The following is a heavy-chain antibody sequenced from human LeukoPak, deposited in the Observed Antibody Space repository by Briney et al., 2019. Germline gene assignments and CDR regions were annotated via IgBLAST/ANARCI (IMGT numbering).Heavy chain of an antibody. CDR3: AKDANWGYYYYYYMDV. CDR1: GFTFSSYA. D-gene: IGHD7-27*01. J-gene: IGHJ6*03. Sequence: PGGSLRLSCAASGFTFSSYAMSWVRQAPGKGLEWGSAISGSGDNTYYADSVKGRFTISRDNSKNTLYLQMNSLRAEDTAVYYCAKDANWGYYYYYYMDVWGKGTTVTVSS. V-gene: IGHV3-23*01. CDR2: ISGSGDNT.